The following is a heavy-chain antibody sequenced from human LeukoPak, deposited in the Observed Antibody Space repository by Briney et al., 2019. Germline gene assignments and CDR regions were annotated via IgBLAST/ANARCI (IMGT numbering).Heavy chain of an antibody. CDR1: GGSISSYY. D-gene: IGHD7-27*01. V-gene: IGHV4-59*08. CDR3: ARQTGITYYYGMDV. J-gene: IGHJ6*02. Sequence: SGTLSLTCTVSGGSISSYYWSWIRQPPGKGLEWIGYIYYSGSTNYNPPLKSRVTISVDTSKNQFSLKLSSVTAADTAVYYCARQTGITYYYGMDVWGQGTTVTVSS. CDR2: IYYSGST.